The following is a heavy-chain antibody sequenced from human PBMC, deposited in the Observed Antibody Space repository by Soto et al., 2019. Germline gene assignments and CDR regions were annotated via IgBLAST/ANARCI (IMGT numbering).Heavy chain of an antibody. CDR2: IIPIFGTA. J-gene: IGHJ5*02. D-gene: IGHD6-19*01. V-gene: IGHV1-69*12. CDR3: ARGGGEQWPHNWFDP. Sequence: QVQLVQSGAEVKKPGSSVKVSCKASGGTFSSYAISWVRQAPGQGLEWMGGIIPIFGTANYAQKFQGRVTIXXDXSXXTAYMELSSLRSEDTAVYYCARGGGEQWPHNWFDPWGQGTLVTVSS. CDR1: GGTFSSYA.